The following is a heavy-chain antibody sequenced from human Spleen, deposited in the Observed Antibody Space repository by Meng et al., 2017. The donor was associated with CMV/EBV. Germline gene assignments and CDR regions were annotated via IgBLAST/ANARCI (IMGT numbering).Heavy chain of an antibody. CDR2: IYSGGST. V-gene: IGHV3-66*02. CDR1: GFTVSTSY. J-gene: IGHJ6*02. D-gene: IGHD6-6*01. Sequence: GESLKISCAASGFTVSTSYMNWVRQAPGKGLEWVSVIYSGGSTHYADSVQGRFTISRDNSKNTLSLQMNSLRDEDTAVYYCARDIATRPHYYYYAMDVWGQGATVTVSS. CDR3: ARDIATRPHYYYYAMDV.